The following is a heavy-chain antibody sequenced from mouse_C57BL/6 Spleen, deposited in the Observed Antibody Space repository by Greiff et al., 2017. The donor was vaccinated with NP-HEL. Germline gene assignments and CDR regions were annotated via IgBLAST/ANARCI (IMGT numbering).Heavy chain of an antibody. CDR3: ATNYYGISYDAMDY. CDR1: GFNIKDYY. V-gene: IGHV14-2*01. D-gene: IGHD1-1*01. J-gene: IGHJ4*01. Sequence: VQLKESGAELVKPGASVKLSCTASGFNIKDYYMHWVKQRTEQGLEWIGRIDPEDGETKYAPKFQGKATITADTSSNTAFLQLSSLTSEDTAVYYSATNYYGISYDAMDYWGQGTSVTVSS. CDR2: IDPEDGET.